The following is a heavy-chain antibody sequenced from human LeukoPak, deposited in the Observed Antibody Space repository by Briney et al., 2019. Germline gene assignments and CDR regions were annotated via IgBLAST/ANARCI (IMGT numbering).Heavy chain of an antibody. Sequence: PGGSLRLSCAASGFTFSDYYMTWIRQAPGKGLDCISYISSSGSTMYYADSVKGRFTTSRDNAKNSLSLQMNSLRAEDTALYYCARVDSERFYGLVDYWGQGTLVTVSS. J-gene: IGHJ4*02. CDR2: ISSSGSTM. V-gene: IGHV3-11*01. D-gene: IGHD1-26*01. CDR1: GFTFSDYY. CDR3: ARVDSERFYGLVDY.